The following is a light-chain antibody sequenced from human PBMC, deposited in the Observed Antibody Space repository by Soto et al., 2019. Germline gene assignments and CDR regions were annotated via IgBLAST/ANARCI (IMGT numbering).Light chain of an antibody. CDR1: QGINKN. V-gene: IGKV1-6*01. CDR2: ASS. Sequence: AIQMTQSPSSLSASVGDRVTITCRASQGINKNLGWYQQKPGKAPNLLIYASSTLQSGAPSRFSGSGSGTDFTLTITSLQPEDSATHFCQQDYSYPLTFGGGTKVELK. CDR3: QQDYSYPLT. J-gene: IGKJ4*01.